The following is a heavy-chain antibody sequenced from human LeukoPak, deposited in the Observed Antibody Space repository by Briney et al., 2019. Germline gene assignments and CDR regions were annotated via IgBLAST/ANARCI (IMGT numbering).Heavy chain of an antibody. J-gene: IGHJ4*02. Sequence: GGSLRLSCAASGFTVSSNYMSWVRQAPGKGLEWVSVIYSGGSTYYADSVKGRFTISRDNSKNTLYLQMNSLRSEDTAVYYCARGARIAARGWVTTVTQGYYFDYWGQGTLVTVSS. V-gene: IGHV3-53*05. CDR2: IYSGGST. D-gene: IGHD6-6*01. CDR3: ARGARIAARGWVTTVTQGYYFDY. CDR1: GFTVSSNY.